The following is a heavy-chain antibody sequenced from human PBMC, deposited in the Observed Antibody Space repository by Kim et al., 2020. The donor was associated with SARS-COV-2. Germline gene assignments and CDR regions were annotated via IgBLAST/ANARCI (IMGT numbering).Heavy chain of an antibody. CDR1: GFTVSSNY. J-gene: IGHJ4*02. CDR2: IYSGGST. CDR3: ATASIVGASPLVDY. Sequence: GGSLRLSCAASGFTVSSNYMSWVRQAPGKGLEWVSVIYSGGSTYYADSVKGRFTISRDNSKNTLYLQMNSLRAEDTAVYYCATASIVGASPLVDYWGQGTLVTVSS. D-gene: IGHD1-26*01. V-gene: IGHV3-66*02.